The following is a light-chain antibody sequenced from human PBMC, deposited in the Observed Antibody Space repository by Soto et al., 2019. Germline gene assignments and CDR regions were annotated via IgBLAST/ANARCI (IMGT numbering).Light chain of an antibody. Sequence: EIVMTQSPATLSVSPGERATLSCRASESVNSNLSWYQQKPGQAPRLLIYGASTRATGLPARFSGSGSGTEFTLTISTLQSEDFAVYYCQQYNDWPPRHTFGQGTKLEIK. CDR1: ESVNSN. J-gene: IGKJ2*01. CDR2: GAS. CDR3: QQYNDWPPRHT. V-gene: IGKV3-15*01.